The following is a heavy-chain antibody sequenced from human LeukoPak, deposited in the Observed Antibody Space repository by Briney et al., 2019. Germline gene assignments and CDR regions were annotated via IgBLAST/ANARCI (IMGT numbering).Heavy chain of an antibody. V-gene: IGHV3-30-3*01. D-gene: IGHD6-13*01. CDR2: ISYDGSNK. Sequence: GGSLRLSCAASGFTFSSHAMHWVRQAPGKGLEWVAVISYDGSNKYYADSVKGRFTISRDNSKNTLYLQMNSLRAEDTAVYYCARNVRQQLVPGWFDPWGQGTLVTVSS. J-gene: IGHJ5*02. CDR3: ARNVRQQLVPGWFDP. CDR1: GFTFSSHA.